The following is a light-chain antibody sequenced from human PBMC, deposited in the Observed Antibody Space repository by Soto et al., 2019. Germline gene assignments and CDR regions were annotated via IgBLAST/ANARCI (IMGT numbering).Light chain of an antibody. CDR3: QQYEDWLRLT. CDR2: GAS. J-gene: IGKJ4*01. Sequence: EIVRPQSPATLSVSPGERATLSCRASQNVNIYLAWYQQKPCQAHRLIIFGASYRATGIPARFSGSGSGTEFNPTISSLQSEDFAVYFCQQYEDWLRLTFGGGTKVDI. CDR1: QNVNIY. V-gene: IGKV3D-15*01.